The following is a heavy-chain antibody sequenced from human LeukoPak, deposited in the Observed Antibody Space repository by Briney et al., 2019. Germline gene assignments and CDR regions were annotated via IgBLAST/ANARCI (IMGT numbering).Heavy chain of an antibody. V-gene: IGHV3-23*01. CDR3: VKDRTGTYTLDY. CDR2: ISGSGGST. D-gene: IGHD3-10*01. CDR1: GFTFSTYA. J-gene: IGHJ4*02. Sequence: PGGSLRLSCAASGFTFSTYAMGWVRQAPGKGLEWVSAISGSGGSTYYADSVKGRFTISRDNSKNTLNLQMNSLRAEDTAVYYCVKDRTGTYTLDYWGQGTLVTVSS.